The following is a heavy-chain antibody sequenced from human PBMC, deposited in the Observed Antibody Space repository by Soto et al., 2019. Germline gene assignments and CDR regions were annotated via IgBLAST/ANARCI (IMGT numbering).Heavy chain of an antibody. CDR2: IYYSGST. J-gene: IGHJ5*02. CDR1: GVSISSYY. CDR3: ARDPGRPRSNWFDP. V-gene: IGHV4-59*01. D-gene: IGHD6-6*01. Sequence: SETLSLTCTVSGVSISSYYWSWIRQPPGKGLEWIGYIYYSGSTNYNPSLKSRVTISVDTSKNQFSLKLSSVTAADTAVYYCARDPGRPRSNWFDPWGQGTLVAVS.